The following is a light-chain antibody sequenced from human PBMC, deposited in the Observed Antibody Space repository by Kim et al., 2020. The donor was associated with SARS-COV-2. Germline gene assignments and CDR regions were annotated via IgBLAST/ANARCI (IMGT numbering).Light chain of an antibody. J-gene: IGLJ2*01. CDR1: SSDVGAYNY. CDR2: DVS. V-gene: IGLV2-14*03. CDR3: SSLTSITTLV. Sequence: QSALTQPASVSGSPGQSITISCTGTSSDVGAYNYVSWFQQHPDKAPKLIIFDVSNRPSGVSNRFSGSKSGNTASLTISGLKAEDEADYYCSSLTSITTLVFGGGTQLTVL.